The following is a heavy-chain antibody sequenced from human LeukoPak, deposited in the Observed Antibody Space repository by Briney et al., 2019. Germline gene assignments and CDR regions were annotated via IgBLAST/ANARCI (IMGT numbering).Heavy chain of an antibody. D-gene: IGHD6-13*01. CDR2: INHSGST. CDR3: ARTAAGSDAFDI. CDR1: GFTFGDYA. J-gene: IGHJ3*02. Sequence: PGGSLRLSCTASGFTFGDYAMSWFRQAPGKGLEWIGEINHSGSTNYNPSLKSRVTISVDTSKNQFSLKLSSVTAADTAVYYCARTAAGSDAFDIWGLGTMVTVSS. V-gene: IGHV4-34*01.